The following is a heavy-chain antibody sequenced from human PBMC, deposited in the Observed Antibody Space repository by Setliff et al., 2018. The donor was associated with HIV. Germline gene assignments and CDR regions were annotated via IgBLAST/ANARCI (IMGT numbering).Heavy chain of an antibody. CDR1: GFTLSSYT. D-gene: IGHD4-17*01. CDR3: AREKFENGDYEFVSTFDS. V-gene: IGHV3-7*01. Sequence: GGSLRPSCAASGFTLSSYTLNWIRQAPGEGLEWVANIKQDGSETYYVDSVKGRFTISRDNAKNSLYLQMDSLRDADTAVYYCAREKFENGDYEFVSTFDSWGQGTLVTVSS. CDR2: IKQDGSET. J-gene: IGHJ4*02.